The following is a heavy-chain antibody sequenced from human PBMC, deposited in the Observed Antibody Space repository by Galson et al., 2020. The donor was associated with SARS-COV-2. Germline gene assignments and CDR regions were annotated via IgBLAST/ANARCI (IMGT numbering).Heavy chain of an antibody. CDR1: GFTFDDYA. CDR3: AKDIGYSSGSPGY. V-gene: IGHV3-9*01. J-gene: IGHJ4*02. Sequence: SLKISCAASGFTFDDYAMHWVRQAPGKGLEWVSGISWNSGSIGYADSVKGRFTISRDNAKNSLYLQMNSLRAEDTALYYCAKDIGYSSGSPGYWGQGTLGTVSS. CDR2: ISWNSGSI. D-gene: IGHD6-19*01.